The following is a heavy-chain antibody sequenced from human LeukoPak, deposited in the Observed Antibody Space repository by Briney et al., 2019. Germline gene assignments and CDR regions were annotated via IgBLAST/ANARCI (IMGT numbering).Heavy chain of an antibody. V-gene: IGHV3-21*01. Sequence: GGSLRLSCAASGFTFSSHSMNWVRQAPGKGLEWVSSISSSSSYIYYADSVKGRFTISRDNAKNSLYLQMNSLRAEDTAVYYCASNPLYSRSWNPAHFDYWGQGTLVTVSS. CDR3: ASNPLYSRSWNPAHFDY. J-gene: IGHJ4*02. D-gene: IGHD6-13*01. CDR1: GFTFSSHS. CDR2: ISSSSSYI.